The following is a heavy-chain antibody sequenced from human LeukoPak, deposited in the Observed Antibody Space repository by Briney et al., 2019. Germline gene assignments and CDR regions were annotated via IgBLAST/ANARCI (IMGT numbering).Heavy chain of an antibody. CDR3: ARGPYCSSTSCYTAYYYYGMDV. Sequence: NPGGSLRLSCAASGFTFSDYYMSWIRQAPGKGLEWVSDISSSGSTIYYADSVKGRFTISRDNAKNSLYLQMNGLRAEDTAVYYCARGPYCSSTSCYTAYYYYGMDVWGQGTTVTVSS. CDR1: GFTFSDYY. J-gene: IGHJ6*02. V-gene: IGHV3-11*01. CDR2: ISSSGSTI. D-gene: IGHD2-2*02.